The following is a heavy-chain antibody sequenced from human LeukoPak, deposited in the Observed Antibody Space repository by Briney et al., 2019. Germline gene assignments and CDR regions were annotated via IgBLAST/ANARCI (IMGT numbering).Heavy chain of an antibody. D-gene: IGHD6-13*01. CDR1: GGSISSGSYY. V-gene: IGHV4-61*02. J-gene: IGHJ4*02. CDR3: ARDEDGAAARNFDS. CDR2: IYTSGST. Sequence: SETLSLTCTVSGGSISSGSYYWSWIRQPAGKGLEWIGRIYTSGSTNYNPSLKSRVTISVDTSKNQFSLHLNSVIPEDTAIYYCARDEDGAAARNFDSWGQGILVTVSS.